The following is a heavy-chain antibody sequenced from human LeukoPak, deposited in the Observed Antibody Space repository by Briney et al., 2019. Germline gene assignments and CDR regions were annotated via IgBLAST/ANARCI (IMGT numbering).Heavy chain of an antibody. Sequence: ASVKVSCKASGGTFSSYAISWVRQAPGQGLEWMGWMNPNSGNTGYAQKFQGRVTMTRNTSISTAYMELSSLRSEDTAVYYCARALHILTGYTFDPWGQGTLVTVSS. CDR3: ARALHILTGYTFDP. V-gene: IGHV1-8*02. CDR2: MNPNSGNT. D-gene: IGHD3-9*01. J-gene: IGHJ5*02. CDR1: GGTFSSYA.